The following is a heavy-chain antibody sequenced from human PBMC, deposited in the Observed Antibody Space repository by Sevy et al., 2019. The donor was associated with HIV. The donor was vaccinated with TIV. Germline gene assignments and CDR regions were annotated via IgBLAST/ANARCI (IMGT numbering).Heavy chain of an antibody. CDR2: ISSSSSYI. CDR1: GFTFSSYS. Sequence: GGSQRLSCAASGFTFSSYSMNWVRQAPGKGLEWVSSISSSSSYIYYADSVKGRFTISRDNAKNSLYLQMNSLRAEDTAVYYCARRSCSSTSCSFDYWGQGTLVTVSS. CDR3: ARRSCSSTSCSFDY. J-gene: IGHJ4*02. V-gene: IGHV3-21*01. D-gene: IGHD2-2*01.